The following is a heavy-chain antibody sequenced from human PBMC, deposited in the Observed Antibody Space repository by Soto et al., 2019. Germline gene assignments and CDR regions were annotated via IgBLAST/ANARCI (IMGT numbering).Heavy chain of an antibody. CDR3: AKEGGRASGYYYYYMDV. J-gene: IGHJ6*03. CDR1: GFTFSSYG. V-gene: IGHV3-30*18. Sequence: GGSLRLSCAASGFTFSSYGMHWVRQAPGKGLEWVAVISYDGSNKYYADSVKGRFTISRDNSKNTLYLQMNSLRAEDTAVYYCAKEGGRASGYYYYYMDVWGKGTTVTVSS. D-gene: IGHD6-13*01. CDR2: ISYDGSNK.